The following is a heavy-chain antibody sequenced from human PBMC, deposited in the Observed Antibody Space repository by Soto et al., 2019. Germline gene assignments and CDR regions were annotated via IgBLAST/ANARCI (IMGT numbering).Heavy chain of an antibody. V-gene: IGHV4-30-4*01. CDR2: IYNSGSA. CDR1: GGSISNNAYY. Sequence: QVQLQESGPGLVKPSQTLSLTCTVSGGSISNNAYYWSWIRQTPGKGLEWIGHIYNSGSAYTNPSLESRPLISVDTAKNQFPRNLKSVTAADTAVYYWARGPSADKVDYGGQGTLVTVSS. D-gene: IGHD3-3*01. J-gene: IGHJ4*02. CDR3: ARGPSADKVDY.